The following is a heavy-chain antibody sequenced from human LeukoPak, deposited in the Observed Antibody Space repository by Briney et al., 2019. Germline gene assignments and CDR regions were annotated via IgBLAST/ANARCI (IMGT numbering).Heavy chain of an antibody. V-gene: IGHV1-8*03. CDR1: GYTFTSYV. J-gene: IGHJ5*02. Sequence: ASVKVSCTASGYTFTSYVINWVRQATGQGLEWMGWMNPNSGNTGYAQKFQGRVTITRNTSISTAYMELSSLRSEDTAVYYCARGLLRGNWFDPWGQGTLVTVSS. D-gene: IGHD3-3*01. CDR3: ARGLLRGNWFDP. CDR2: MNPNSGNT.